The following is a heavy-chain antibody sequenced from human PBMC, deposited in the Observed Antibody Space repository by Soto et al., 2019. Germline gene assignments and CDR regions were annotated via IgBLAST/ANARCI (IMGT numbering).Heavy chain of an antibody. J-gene: IGHJ6*02. V-gene: IGHV3-21*01. D-gene: IGHD6-13*01. CDR3: ARGDSSSWYLTLGMDV. CDR2: ISSSSSYI. CDR1: GFTFSSYS. Sequence: GGSLRLSCAASGFTFSSYSMNWVRQAPGKGLEWVSSISSSSSYIYYADSVKGRFTISRDNAKNSLYLQMNSLRAEDTAVYYCARGDSSSWYLTLGMDVWGQGTTVNVSS.